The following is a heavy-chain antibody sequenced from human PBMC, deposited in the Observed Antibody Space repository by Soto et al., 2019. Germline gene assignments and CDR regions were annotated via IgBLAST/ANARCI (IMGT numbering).Heavy chain of an antibody. D-gene: IGHD6-13*01. Sequence: EVQVVESGGGVVRPGGSLRLSCAASGFTFDDYGVSWVRQAPGKGLEWVSCINWNGGSIGYADSVKGRFTISRDNAKNSVYLQMNSLRAEDTALYYCARWRARSSWVPPGCWGQGTLVTVSS. CDR1: GFTFDDYG. CDR2: INWNGGSI. J-gene: IGHJ4*02. V-gene: IGHV3-20*04. CDR3: ARWRARSSWVPPGC.